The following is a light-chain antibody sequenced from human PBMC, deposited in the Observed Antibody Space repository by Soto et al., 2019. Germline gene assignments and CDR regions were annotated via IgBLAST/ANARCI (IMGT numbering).Light chain of an antibody. V-gene: IGLV2-11*01. Sequence: QSALTQPRSVSGSPGQSVTISCTGTSSDVGGYNSVSWYQQHPGKAPKLMIYDVSKRPSGVPDRFSGSKSGNTASLTISGLQAEDEADYYCCSFAGTSDVFGPGTKLTVL. CDR1: SSDVGGYNS. CDR2: DVS. CDR3: CSFAGTSDV. J-gene: IGLJ1*01.